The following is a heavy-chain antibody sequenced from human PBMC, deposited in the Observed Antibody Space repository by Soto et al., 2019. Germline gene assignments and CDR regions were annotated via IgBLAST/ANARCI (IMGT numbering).Heavy chain of an antibody. CDR3: ARDTAGHFLEWLLTTDL. Sequence: GGSLRLSCAASGFTFSSYGMHWVRQAPGKGLEWVAVIWYDGSNKYYADSVKGRFTISRDNSKNTLYLQMNSLRAEDTAVYYCARDTAGHFLEWLLTTDLWGQGTTVNVSS. V-gene: IGHV3-33*01. CDR2: IWYDGSNK. J-gene: IGHJ6*02. D-gene: IGHD3-3*01. CDR1: GFTFSSYG.